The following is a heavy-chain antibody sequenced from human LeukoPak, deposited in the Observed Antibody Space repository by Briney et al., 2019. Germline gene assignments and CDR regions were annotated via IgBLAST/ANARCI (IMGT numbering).Heavy chain of an antibody. V-gene: IGHV3-21*01. Sequence: GGSLRLSCAASGFTFSSYSMNWVRQAPGKGLEWVSSISSSSSYIYYADSVKGRFTISRDNAKNSLYLQMNSLRAEDTAVYYCARDWGYCSSTSCQTHAFDIWGQGTMVTVSS. CDR3: ARDWGYCSSTSCQTHAFDI. CDR1: GFTFSSYS. J-gene: IGHJ3*02. CDR2: ISSSSSYI. D-gene: IGHD2-2*01.